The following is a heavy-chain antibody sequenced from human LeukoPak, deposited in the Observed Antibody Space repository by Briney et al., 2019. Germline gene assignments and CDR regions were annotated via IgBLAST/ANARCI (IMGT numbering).Heavy chain of an antibody. J-gene: IGHJ3*02. Sequence: GGSQRLSCAASGFTFSSYDMHWVRQGPGKGLEWVSGIDTAGGTYYAGSVKGRFTISRENAKNSFYLQMNSLRAGDTAVYFCTRRMRGLGSYSDAFDIWGQGTMVTASS. CDR3: TRRMRGLGSYSDAFDI. D-gene: IGHD3-10*01. CDR2: IDTAGGT. V-gene: IGHV3-13*04. CDR1: GFTFSSYD.